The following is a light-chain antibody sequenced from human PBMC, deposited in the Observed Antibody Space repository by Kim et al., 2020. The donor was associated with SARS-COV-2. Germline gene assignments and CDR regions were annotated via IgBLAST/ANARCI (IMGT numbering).Light chain of an antibody. CDR1: CPKLRGDD. CDR3: AAWDDSLSGWV. V-gene: IGLV1-47*02. Sequence: GHGVTISCSAACPKLRGDDVYWSQQHPGTAPKLRIYSNNQRPSGVPDRFSGSKSGTSASLAISGLRSEDEADYYCAAWDDSLSGWVFGGGTQLTVL. CDR2: SNN. J-gene: IGLJ3*02.